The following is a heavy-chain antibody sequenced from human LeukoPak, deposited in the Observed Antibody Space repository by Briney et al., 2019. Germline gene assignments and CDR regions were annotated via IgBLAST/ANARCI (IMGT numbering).Heavy chain of an antibody. V-gene: IGHV5-51*01. CDR2: IYPGDSDT. Sequence: GESLKISCKGSGYSFTSYWIGWVRQMPGKGLECMGIIYPGDSDTRYSPSFQGQVTISADKSISTAYLQWSSLKASDTAMYYCARQSEYYGSGSYWHYWGQGTLVTVSS. D-gene: IGHD3-10*01. J-gene: IGHJ4*02. CDR1: GYSFTSYW. CDR3: ARQSEYYGSGSYWHY.